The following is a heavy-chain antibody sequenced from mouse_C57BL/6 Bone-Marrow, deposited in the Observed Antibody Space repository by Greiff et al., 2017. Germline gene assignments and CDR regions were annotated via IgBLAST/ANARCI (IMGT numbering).Heavy chain of an antibody. CDR2: IYPGSGST. CDR1: GYTFTSYW. CDR3: ARTYYYGSRSAY. Sequence: QVQLQQPGAELVKPGASVKMSCKASGYTFTSYWITWVKQRPGQGLEWIGDIYPGSGSTNYNEKFKSKSTLTVDTSSSTAYMQLSSLTSEDSAVYYCARTYYYGSRSAYWGQGTLVTVSA. J-gene: IGHJ3*01. D-gene: IGHD1-1*01. V-gene: IGHV1-55*01.